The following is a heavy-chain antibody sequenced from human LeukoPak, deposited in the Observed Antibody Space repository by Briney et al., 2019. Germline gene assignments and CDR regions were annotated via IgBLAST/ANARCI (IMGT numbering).Heavy chain of an antibody. Sequence: SGPTLVNPTQTLTLTCTFSGFSLSTSGVGVGWIRQPPGKALEWLALIYWDDDKRYSPSLKSRLTIAKDTSKNQVVLTMTNMDPVDTATYYCAHVDTAMLTGGFDFWGQGTLVTVSS. CDR1: GFSLSTSGVG. V-gene: IGHV2-5*02. J-gene: IGHJ4*02. CDR3: AHVDTAMLTGGFDF. CDR2: IYWDDDK. D-gene: IGHD5-18*01.